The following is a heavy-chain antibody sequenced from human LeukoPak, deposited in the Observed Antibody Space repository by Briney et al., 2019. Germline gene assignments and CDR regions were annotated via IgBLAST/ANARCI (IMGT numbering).Heavy chain of an antibody. V-gene: IGHV3-9*03. CDR3: AKGGGGRLMYYYYMDV. Sequence: AGGSLRLSCAASGFTFDDYAMHWVRQAPGKGLEWVSGIVWDSGTIDYADSVKGRFTISRDNAKNSLYLQMNSLRPEDMALYYCAKGGGGRLMYYYYMDVWGKGTTVTVSS. D-gene: IGHD3-16*01. CDR1: GFTFDDYA. CDR2: IVWDSGTI. J-gene: IGHJ6*03.